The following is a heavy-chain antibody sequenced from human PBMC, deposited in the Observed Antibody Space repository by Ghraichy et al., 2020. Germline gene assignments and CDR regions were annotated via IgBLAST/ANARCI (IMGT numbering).Heavy chain of an antibody. D-gene: IGHD3-22*01. V-gene: IGHV3-21*01. CDR1: GFTFSSYS. Sequence: GGSLRLSCAASGFTFSSYSMNWVRQAPGKGLEWVSSISSSSSYIYYADSVKGRFTISRDNAKNSLYLQMNSLRAEDTAVYYCARGVAYYYDSSGYLDYWGQGTLVTVSS. CDR2: ISSSSSYI. J-gene: IGHJ4*02. CDR3: ARGVAYYYDSSGYLDY.